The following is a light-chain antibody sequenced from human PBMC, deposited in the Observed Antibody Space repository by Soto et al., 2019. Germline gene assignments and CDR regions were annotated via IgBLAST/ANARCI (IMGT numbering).Light chain of an antibody. CDR3: HHFGSVPET. V-gene: IGKV3-20*01. J-gene: IGKJ1*01. Sequence: EVVLTQSQGTLSLSPGDRVTLSCRASQSVASSYLAWYQQKPGRAPRLLFYSASSRATGIPDRFSGSGSGIDFTLTISRREPEDFAVYYCHHFGSVPETFGQGTHVE. CDR1: QSVASSY. CDR2: SAS.